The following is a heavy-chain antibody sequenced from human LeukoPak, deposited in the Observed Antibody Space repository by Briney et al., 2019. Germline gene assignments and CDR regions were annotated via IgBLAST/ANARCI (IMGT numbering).Heavy chain of an antibody. J-gene: IGHJ5*02. V-gene: IGHV3-33*01. Sequence: GGSLRLSCAASGFTFSNYGMHWVRQAPGKGLEWVADIWYDGSNKYYADSVKGRFTISRDNSKNTLYLQMNSLRAEDTAVYYCARSLERYYSGSGSYYMNNWFDPWGQGTLVTVSS. CDR2: IWYDGSNK. CDR1: GFTFSNYG. D-gene: IGHD3-10*01. CDR3: ARSLERYYSGSGSYYMNNWFDP.